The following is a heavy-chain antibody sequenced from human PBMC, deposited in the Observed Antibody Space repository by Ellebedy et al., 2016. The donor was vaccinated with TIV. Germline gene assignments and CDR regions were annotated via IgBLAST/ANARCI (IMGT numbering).Heavy chain of an antibody. Sequence: PGGSLRLSCAASGFTFSSYWMSWVRQAPGKGLEYVAVISGIGVYAYYADSVKGRFSIFKDESQNALFLQMNSLRGDDTAVYYCAKLPSGRIARDVGVAWFGHWGQGTLVTVSS. CDR1: GFTFSSYW. V-gene: IGHV3-23*01. CDR3: AKLPSGRIARDVGVAWFGH. J-gene: IGHJ5*02. CDR2: ISGIGVYA. D-gene: IGHD6-13*01.